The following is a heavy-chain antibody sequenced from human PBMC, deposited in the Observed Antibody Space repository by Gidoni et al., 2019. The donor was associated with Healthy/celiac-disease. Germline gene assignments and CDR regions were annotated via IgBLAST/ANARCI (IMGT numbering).Heavy chain of an antibody. J-gene: IGHJ6*02. CDR3: ARDPQEQWLVGLGYYYYYGMDV. Sequence: QVQLVQSGSELKKPGASVKVSCKASGYTFTSYAMNWVRQAPGQGLEWMGWINTNTGNPTYAQCFTGRFVFSLDTSVSTAYLQICSLKAEDTAVYYCARDPQEQWLVGLGYYYYYGMDVWGQGTTVTVSS. CDR1: GYTFTSYA. CDR2: INTNTGNP. V-gene: IGHV7-4-1*01. D-gene: IGHD6-19*01.